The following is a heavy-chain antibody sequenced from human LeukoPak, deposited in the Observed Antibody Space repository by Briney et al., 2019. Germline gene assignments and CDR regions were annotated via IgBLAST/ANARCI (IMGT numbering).Heavy chain of an antibody. J-gene: IGHJ5*02. CDR1: GYTFTGCY. D-gene: IGHD2-15*01. Sequence: ASVKVSCNASGYTFTGCYMHWVRQAPGQGLEWMGWINPNSGGTNYAQKFQGRVTMTRDTSISTAYMELSRLRSDDTAVYYCARDGDPRYSAPYNWFDPWGQGTLVTVSS. V-gene: IGHV1-2*02. CDR2: INPNSGGT. CDR3: ARDGDPRYSAPYNWFDP.